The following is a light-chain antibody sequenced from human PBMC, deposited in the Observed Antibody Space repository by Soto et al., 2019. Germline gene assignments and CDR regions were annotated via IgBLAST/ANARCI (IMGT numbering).Light chain of an antibody. Sequence: EIVMTQSPATLSVSPGERATLSCRASQSVSSNLAWYQQKPGQAPTLLIYGASARASGIPARFSGSGSGTEFTLTISSLQSEDFAVYDCQHYNNWPFTFGQGTKLESK. CDR3: QHYNNWPFT. V-gene: IGKV3-15*01. J-gene: IGKJ2*01. CDR2: GAS. CDR1: QSVSSN.